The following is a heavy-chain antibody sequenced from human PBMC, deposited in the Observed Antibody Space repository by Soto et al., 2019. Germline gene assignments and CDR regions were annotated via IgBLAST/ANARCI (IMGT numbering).Heavy chain of an antibody. CDR2: IIPIFGTA. D-gene: IGHD3-3*01. CDR3: VSSGVVIPYNWFDP. V-gene: IGHV1-69*13. CDR1: GGTFSSYA. J-gene: IGHJ5*02. Sequence: GASVKVSCKASGGTFSSYAISWVRQAPGQGLEWMGGIIPIFGTANYAQKFQGRVTITADESTSTAYMELSSLRSEDTAVYYCVSSGVVIPYNWFDPWGQGTLVTVSS.